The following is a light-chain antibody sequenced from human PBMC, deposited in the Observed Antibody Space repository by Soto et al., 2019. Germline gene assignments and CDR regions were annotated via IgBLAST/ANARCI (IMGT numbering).Light chain of an antibody. CDR3: QKHNSAPLF. CDR2: ATS. V-gene: IGKV1-27*01. Sequence: IPLPPSPSTLSASVGDRVTITCRASQGINHYLAWFQQKPGKVPKLLIYATSTLQSGVPSRFSGSGFGTDFTLTISSLQPEDVATYYCQKHNSAPLFFGPGTKVDI. J-gene: IGKJ3*01. CDR1: QGINHY.